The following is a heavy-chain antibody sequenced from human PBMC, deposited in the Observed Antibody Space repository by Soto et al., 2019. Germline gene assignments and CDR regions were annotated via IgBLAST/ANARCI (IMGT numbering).Heavy chain of an antibody. D-gene: IGHD3-22*01. CDR3: AHSPNYYDSSDPRRSFEF. CDR1: GFSLSNSGVG. J-gene: IGHJ1*01. V-gene: IGHV2-5*01. CDR2: IYWNDDK. Sequence: HITLKESGPTLVKPTQTLTLTCTFSGFSLSNSGVGVGWFRQPPGKALAWLALIYWNDDKHSSPSLKNRLTITTDNAKTQVVLTLTNVDTVDTATYYCAHSPNYYDSSDPRRSFEFWGQGTLVTVSS.